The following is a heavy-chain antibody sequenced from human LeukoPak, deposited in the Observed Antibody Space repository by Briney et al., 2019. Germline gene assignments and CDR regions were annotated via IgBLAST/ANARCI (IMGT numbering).Heavy chain of an antibody. Sequence: GRSLRLSCAASGVTFSSYSMHWCVRAPGKGREGLAVISYDGSNKYYADSAKDGFTISRDNSKNTLSLQMNSRRTEDTAAYYCSTAAADLYYYYYMDVWGKGTTVTASS. D-gene: IGHD6-13*01. CDR1: GVTFSSYS. V-gene: IGHV3-30*04. CDR3: STAAADLYYYYYMDV. CDR2: ISYDGSNK. J-gene: IGHJ6*03.